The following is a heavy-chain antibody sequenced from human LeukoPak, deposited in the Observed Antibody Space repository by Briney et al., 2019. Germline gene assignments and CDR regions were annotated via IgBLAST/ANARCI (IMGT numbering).Heavy chain of an antibody. CDR1: GVSISSSSYY. CDR3: ARAQGRGQYYFDY. V-gene: IGHV4-39*01. Sequence: PSETLSLTCTVSGVSISSSSYYWGWIRQPPGKGLEWIGSIYYSGSTYYNPSLKSRVTISVDTSKNQFSLKLSSVTAADTAVYYCARAQGRGQYYFDYWGQGTLVTVSS. CDR2: IYYSGST. J-gene: IGHJ4*02. D-gene: IGHD1-26*01.